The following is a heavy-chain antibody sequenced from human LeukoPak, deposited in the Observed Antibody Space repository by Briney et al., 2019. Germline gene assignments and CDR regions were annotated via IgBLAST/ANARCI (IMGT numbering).Heavy chain of an antibody. CDR3: ARGGLLWFGELPFDY. Sequence: ASVKVSCKASGGTFSSYAISWVRQAPGQGLEWMGWISAYNGNTNYAQKLQGRVTMTTDTSTSTAYMELRSLRSDDTAVYYCARGGLLWFGELPFDYWGQGTLVTVSS. V-gene: IGHV1-18*01. D-gene: IGHD3-10*01. J-gene: IGHJ4*02. CDR1: GGTFSSYA. CDR2: ISAYNGNT.